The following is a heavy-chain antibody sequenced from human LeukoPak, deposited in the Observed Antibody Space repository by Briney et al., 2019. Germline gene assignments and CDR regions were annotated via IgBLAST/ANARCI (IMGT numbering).Heavy chain of an antibody. D-gene: IGHD3-9*01. CDR3: ARVQDILTGYYFDY. V-gene: IGHV3-21*01. J-gene: IGHJ4*02. Sequence: GGSLRLSCAASGFTFSSYSMNWVRQAAGKGLEWVSSISSSSSYIYYADSVKGRFTISRDNAKNSLYLRMNSLRAEDTAVYYCARVQDILTGYYFDYWGQGTLVTVSS. CDR2: ISSSSSYI. CDR1: GFTFSSYS.